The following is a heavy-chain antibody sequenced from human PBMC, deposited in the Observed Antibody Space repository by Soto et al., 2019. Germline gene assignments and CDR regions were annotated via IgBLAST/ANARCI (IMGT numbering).Heavy chain of an antibody. J-gene: IGHJ3*02. Sequence: GSLRLSCAASGFTFSSYAMSWVRQAPGKGLEWVSAISGSGGSTYYADSVKGRFTISRDNSKNTLYLQMNSLRAEDTAVYYCCDILTGYYNLGAFDIWGQGTMVTVSS. CDR1: GFTFSSYA. V-gene: IGHV3-23*01. D-gene: IGHD3-9*01. CDR3: CDILTGYYNLGAFDI. CDR2: ISGSGGST.